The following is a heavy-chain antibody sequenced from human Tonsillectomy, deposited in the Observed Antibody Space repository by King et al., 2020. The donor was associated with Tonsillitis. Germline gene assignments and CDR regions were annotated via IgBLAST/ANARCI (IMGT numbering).Heavy chain of an antibody. V-gene: IGHV3-33*01. D-gene: IGHD3-3*01. CDR1: GFTFSSYG. CDR2: IWYDGSNK. CDR3: ARDPGLRFLEWSTDY. Sequence: QLVESGGGVVQPGRSLRLSCAASGFTFSSYGMHWVRQAPGKGLEWVAVIWYDGSNKYYADSVKGRFTISIDNSKNTLYLQMNSLRAEETAVYYCARDPGLRFLEWSTDYWGQGTLVTVSS. J-gene: IGHJ4*02.